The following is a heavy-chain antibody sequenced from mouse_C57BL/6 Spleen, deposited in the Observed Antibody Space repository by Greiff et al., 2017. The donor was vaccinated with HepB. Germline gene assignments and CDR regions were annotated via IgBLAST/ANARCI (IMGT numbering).Heavy chain of an antibody. CDR2: ISSGGDYI. V-gene: IGHV5-9-1*02. CDR3: TRAPYYYGSRSYWYFDV. D-gene: IGHD1-1*01. CDR1: GFTFSSYA. Sequence: EVKLVESGEGLVKPGGSLKLSCAASGFTFSSYAMSWVRQTPEKRLEWVAYISSGGDYIYYADTVKGRFTISRDNARNTLYLQMSSLKSEETAMYYCTRAPYYYGSRSYWYFDVWGTGTTVTVSS. J-gene: IGHJ1*03.